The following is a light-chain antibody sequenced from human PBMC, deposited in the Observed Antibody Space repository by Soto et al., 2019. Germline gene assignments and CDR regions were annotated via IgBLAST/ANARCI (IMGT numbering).Light chain of an antibody. CDR1: QSVSSNY. V-gene: IGKV3-20*01. Sequence: EIVLTQSPGTLSLSPGERATLSCRASQSVSSNYLVWYHQKPGQAPRLRIYGASNRATGIPDRFSGSGSGTDFTLTISRLEPEDFAVYYCQQYDSLPLRYTFCQGTKLEIK. CDR2: GAS. CDR3: QQYDSLPLRYT. J-gene: IGKJ2*01.